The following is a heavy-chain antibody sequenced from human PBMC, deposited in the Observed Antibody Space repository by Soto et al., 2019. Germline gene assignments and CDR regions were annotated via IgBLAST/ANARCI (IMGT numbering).Heavy chain of an antibody. D-gene: IGHD5-12*01. CDR2: MNPNSGDT. Sequence: QVQLVQSGAEVKKPGASVKVSCKATGYTFTTYDMNWVRQATGQGLEWMGWMNPNSGDTGYAQKFQGRVTMTRDTSISTAYMELSTLTSEDTAVYYCVRGLEWLRNYWGQGTLLTVSS. V-gene: IGHV1-8*01. J-gene: IGHJ4*02. CDR1: GYTFTTYD. CDR3: VRGLEWLRNY.